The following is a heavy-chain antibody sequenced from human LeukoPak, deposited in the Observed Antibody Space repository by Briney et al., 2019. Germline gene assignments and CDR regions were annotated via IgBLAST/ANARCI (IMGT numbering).Heavy chain of an antibody. CDR1: GFSLSTSGVG. CDR3: THRRHYYGSGSYYPFDY. D-gene: IGHD3-10*01. Sequence: SGPTLVKPTQTLTLTCTFSGFSLSTSGVGVGWIRQPPGKALEWLALIYWNEDKRYTPSLKSRLTISKDTSKNQAVLTMTNMDPVDTATYYCTHRRHYYGSGSYYPFDYWGQGTLVTVSS. V-gene: IGHV2-5*01. CDR2: IYWNEDK. J-gene: IGHJ4*02.